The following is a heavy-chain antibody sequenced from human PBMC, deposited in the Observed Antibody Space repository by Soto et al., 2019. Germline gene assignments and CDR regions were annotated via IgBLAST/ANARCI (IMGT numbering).Heavy chain of an antibody. J-gene: IGHJ6*03. Sequence: QVQLVESGGGVDQPGRSLRLSCAASGFTFSSYGMHWVRQAPGKGLEWVAVISYDGSNKYYADSVKGRFTISRDNSKNTLYLQMNCLRAEDTAVYYCAKVLNYYYYMDVWGKGTTVTVSS. V-gene: IGHV3-30*18. CDR2: ISYDGSNK. CDR3: AKVLNYYYYMDV. CDR1: GFTFSSYG.